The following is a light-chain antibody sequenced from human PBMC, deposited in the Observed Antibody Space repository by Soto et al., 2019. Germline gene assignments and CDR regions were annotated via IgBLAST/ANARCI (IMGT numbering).Light chain of an antibody. J-gene: IGLJ7*01. CDR2: VNSGGSH. Sequence: QPVLTQSPSASASLGASVKLTCTLSSGHSNYAIAWHQQQPEKGTRYLMKVNSGGSHIKGDGIPDRFSGSSSGAERYLFISSLQSEDEADYYCQTWGTGSAFVVFGGGTQLTVL. CDR3: QTWGTGSAFVV. V-gene: IGLV4-69*01. CDR1: SGHSNYA.